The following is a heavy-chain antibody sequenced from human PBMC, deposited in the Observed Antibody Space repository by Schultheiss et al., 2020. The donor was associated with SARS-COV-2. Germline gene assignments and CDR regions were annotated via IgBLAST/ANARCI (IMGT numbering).Heavy chain of an antibody. CDR1: GFTFSSYA. V-gene: IGHV3-30*04. J-gene: IGHJ4*02. Sequence: GGSLRLSCAASGFTFSSYAMHWVRQAPGKGLEWVAVISYDGSNKYYADSVKGRFTISRDNSKNTLYLQMNSLRAEDTAVYYCAKEREQHYFDYWGQGTLVTVS. CDR3: AKEREQHYFDY. CDR2: ISYDGSNK. D-gene: IGHD1-26*01.